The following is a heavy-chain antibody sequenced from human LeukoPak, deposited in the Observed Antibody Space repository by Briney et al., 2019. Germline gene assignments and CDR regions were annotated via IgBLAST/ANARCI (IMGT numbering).Heavy chain of an antibody. CDR1: GFTFSNYY. Sequence: GGSLRLSCAASGFTFSNYYMSWVRQAPGKGLEWVAIIKQDGSEKYYVDSVKGRFIISRDNAEKSLYLQMNSLRAEDTAVYYCATSRTSDYWGQGTLVTVSS. CDR2: IKQDGSEK. V-gene: IGHV3-7*03. CDR3: ATSRTSDY. J-gene: IGHJ4*02. D-gene: IGHD1-14*01.